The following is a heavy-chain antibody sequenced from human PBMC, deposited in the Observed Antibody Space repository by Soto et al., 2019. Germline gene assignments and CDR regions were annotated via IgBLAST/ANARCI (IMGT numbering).Heavy chain of an antibody. Sequence: GGSLRLSCAASGVTFSSYSMNWVRQAPGKGLEWVSSISSSSSYIYYADSVKGRFTISRDNAKNSLYLQMNSLRAEDTAVYYCARWGSIAARPHSDYWGQGTLVTVSS. J-gene: IGHJ4*02. CDR2: ISSSSSYI. CDR1: GVTFSSYS. CDR3: ARWGSIAARPHSDY. V-gene: IGHV3-21*01. D-gene: IGHD6-6*01.